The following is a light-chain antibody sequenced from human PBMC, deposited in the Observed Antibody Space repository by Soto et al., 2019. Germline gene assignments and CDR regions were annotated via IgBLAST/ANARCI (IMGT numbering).Light chain of an antibody. V-gene: IGLV4-60*03. J-gene: IGLJ3*02. Sequence: QPVLTQSSSASASLGSSVKLTCTLSSGHSSYIIAWHQQQPGKAPRYLMNLEVSGSYNKGSGVPDRFSGSSSGADRYLTIFSLQSEAEADYYCETWDSNTRVFVGGTKLTVL. CDR3: ETWDSNTRV. CDR1: SGHSSYI. CDR2: LEVSGSY.